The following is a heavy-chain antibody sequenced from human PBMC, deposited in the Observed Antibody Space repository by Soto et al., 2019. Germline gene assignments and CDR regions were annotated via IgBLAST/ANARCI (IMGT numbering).Heavy chain of an antibody. CDR1: GGSISSYY. J-gene: IGHJ5*02. V-gene: IGHV4-59*12. Sequence: SETLSLTCTVSGGSISSYYWSWIRQPPGKGLEWIGYIYNSGSTNHNPSLKSRVTISVDTSKNQFSLKLSSVTAADTAVYYCARSVFPWGQGTLVTVSS. CDR3: ARSVFP. CDR2: IYNSGST.